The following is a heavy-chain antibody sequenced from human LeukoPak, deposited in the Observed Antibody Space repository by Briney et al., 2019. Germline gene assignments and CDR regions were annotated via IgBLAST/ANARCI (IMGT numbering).Heavy chain of an antibody. CDR2: IYHSGST. Sequence: SVTLSLTCAVSGYSISSGYYWGWIRQPPGKGLEWIGSIYHSGSTYYNPSLKSRVTISVDTSKNQFSLKLSSVTAADTAVYYCARDHDILTGYSDYWGQGTLVTVSS. CDR1: GYSISSGYY. CDR3: ARDHDILTGYSDY. V-gene: IGHV4-38-2*02. D-gene: IGHD3-9*01. J-gene: IGHJ4*02.